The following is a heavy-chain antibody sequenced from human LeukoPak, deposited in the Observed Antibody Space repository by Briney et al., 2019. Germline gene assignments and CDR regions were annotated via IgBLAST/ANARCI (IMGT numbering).Heavy chain of an antibody. V-gene: IGHV3-23*01. CDR1: GFTFSSYA. CDR3: AKSVTAAGTYAFDI. CDR2: LRGNGGST. Sequence: PGGSLRLSCAASGFTFSSYAMSWVRQAPGKGLEWLSSLRGNGGSTEYVDSVRGRFVISRDNSRNTLYLQMNSLRAEDTAVYYCAKSVTAAGTYAFDIWGQGTMVTVSS. J-gene: IGHJ3*02. D-gene: IGHD6-13*01.